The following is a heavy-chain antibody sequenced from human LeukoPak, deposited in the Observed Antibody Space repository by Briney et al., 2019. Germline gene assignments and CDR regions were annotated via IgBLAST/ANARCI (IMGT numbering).Heavy chain of an antibody. CDR2: INWNGGST. D-gene: IGHD3-10*02. CDR3: AELGITMIGGV. Sequence: GGSLRLSCAASGFTFSSYSMNWVRQAPGKGLEWVSGINWNGGSTGYADSVKGRFTISRDNAKNSLYLQMNSLRAEDTAVYYCAELGITMIGGVWGKGTTVTISS. CDR1: GFTFSSYS. J-gene: IGHJ6*04. V-gene: IGHV3-20*04.